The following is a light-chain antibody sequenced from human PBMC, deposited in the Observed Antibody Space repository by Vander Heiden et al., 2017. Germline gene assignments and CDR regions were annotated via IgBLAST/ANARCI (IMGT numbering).Light chain of an antibody. V-gene: IGLV1-40*01. CDR3: QSYDSSLYV. CDR1: SSNIGAGYD. J-gene: IGLJ1*01. CDR2: GNS. Sequence: QSALTQPPSVSGAPGQRVTIPCTGSSSNIGAGYDVHWYQQLPGTAPKLLIYGNSNRPSGVPDRFSGSKSGTSASLAITGLQAEDEADYYCQSYDSSLYVFGTGTKVTVL.